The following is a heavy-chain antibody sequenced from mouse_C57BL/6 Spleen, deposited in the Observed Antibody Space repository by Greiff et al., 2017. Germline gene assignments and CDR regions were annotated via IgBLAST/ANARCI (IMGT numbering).Heavy chain of an antibody. CDR1: GYTFTSYW. V-gene: IGHV1-50*01. D-gene: IGHD4-1*01. Sequence: QVQLQQPGAELVKPGASVKLSCKASGYTFTSYWMQWVKQRPGQGLEWIGEIDPSDSYTNYNQKFKGKATLTVDTSSSTAYMQLSSLTSEDSAVYYCANWEPFDYWGQGTTLTVSS. CDR2: IDPSDSYT. CDR3: ANWEPFDY. J-gene: IGHJ2*01.